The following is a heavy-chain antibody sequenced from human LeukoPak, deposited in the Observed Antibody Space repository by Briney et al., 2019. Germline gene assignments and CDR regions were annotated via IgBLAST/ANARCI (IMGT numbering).Heavy chain of an antibody. D-gene: IGHD3-22*01. V-gene: IGHV4-30-4*01. CDR1: GGSISSGDYY. CDR2: IYYSGST. Sequence: SETLSLTCTVSGGSISSGDYYWSWLRQPPGKGLEWIGYIYYSGSTYYNPSLKSRVTISVDTSKNQFSLKLSSVTAADTAVYYCAREVRDYYDSSGYYSPYYFDYWGQGTLVTVSS. J-gene: IGHJ4*02. CDR3: AREVRDYYDSSGYYSPYYFDY.